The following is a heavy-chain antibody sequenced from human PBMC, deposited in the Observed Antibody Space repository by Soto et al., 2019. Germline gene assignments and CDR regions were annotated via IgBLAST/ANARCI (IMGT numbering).Heavy chain of an antibody. CDR2: ISAYNGNT. D-gene: IGHD3-3*01. CDR1: GYTFTTYG. J-gene: IGHJ5*02. V-gene: IGHV1-18*01. Sequence: QVQLVQSGAEVKKPGTSVTVSCKASGYTFTTYGISWVRQAPGQGLEWMGWISAYNGNTNYAQKLQGRVTMTTDTSTSTAYMELRSVRSDDTAVYYCARDRITIFGVVIVHWFDPWGQGTLVTVSS. CDR3: ARDRITIFGVVIVHWFDP.